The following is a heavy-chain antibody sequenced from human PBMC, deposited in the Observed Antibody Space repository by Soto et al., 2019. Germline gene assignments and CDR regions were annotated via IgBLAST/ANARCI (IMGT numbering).Heavy chain of an antibody. CDR1: GFNFNIYA. Sequence: EVQLLESGGGLVQPGGSLRLSCAASGFNFNIYAMTWVRQAPGKGLEWVSTISPGGDSTYFADSVKGRVTISRDNSKNTLSLQMSSLRAEDTSTSFCAMALGNPYYYSSMDVWGTGTTVTVSS. CDR3: AMALGNPYYYSSMDV. CDR2: ISPGGDST. D-gene: IGHD1-1*01. V-gene: IGHV3-23*01. J-gene: IGHJ6*03.